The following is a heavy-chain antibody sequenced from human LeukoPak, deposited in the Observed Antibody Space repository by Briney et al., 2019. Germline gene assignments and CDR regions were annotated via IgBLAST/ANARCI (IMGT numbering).Heavy chain of an antibody. D-gene: IGHD2-21*02. J-gene: IGHJ4*02. CDR3: AKDLESFCGGDCSNYFDY. CDR1: GFALSAYW. V-gene: IGHV3-23*01. Sequence: GGSLRLSCAASGFALSAYWMNWVRQAPGKGLEWVSAISGSGGGTYYVASVKGRFTISRDNSKNTLYLQMNSLRAEDTAVYYCAKDLESFCGGDCSNYFDYWGQGTLVTVSS. CDR2: ISGSGGGT.